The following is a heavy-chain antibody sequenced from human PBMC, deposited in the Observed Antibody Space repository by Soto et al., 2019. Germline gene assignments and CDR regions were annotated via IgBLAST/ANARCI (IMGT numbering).Heavy chain of an antibody. V-gene: IGHV1-69*01. Sequence: QVRLVPSGAEVKKAGSSVKVSCKASGGTFSSHAISWVRQAPGQGLEWMGEIKTIFGSTNYAQRFQGRVTITADESTSTAYMELSSLRSEDTAVFYCASLAGRDPFDIWGQGTMVTASS. J-gene: IGHJ3*02. CDR3: ASLAGRDPFDI. CDR1: GGTFSSHA. CDR2: IKTIFGST.